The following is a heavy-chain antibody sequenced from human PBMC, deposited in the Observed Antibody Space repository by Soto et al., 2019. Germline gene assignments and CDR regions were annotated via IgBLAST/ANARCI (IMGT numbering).Heavy chain of an antibody. CDR3: ARDIGTHPRAVAGPQGNYYYGMDV. CDR2: INPSGGST. J-gene: IGHJ6*02. V-gene: IGHV1-46*01. D-gene: IGHD6-19*01. CDR1: GYTFTSYY. Sequence: GASVKVSCKASGYTFTSYYMHWVRQAPGQGLEWMGIINPSGGSTSYAQKFQGRVTMTRDTSTSTVYMELSSLRSEDTAVYYCARDIGTHPRAVAGPQGNYYYGMDVWGQGTTVTVSS.